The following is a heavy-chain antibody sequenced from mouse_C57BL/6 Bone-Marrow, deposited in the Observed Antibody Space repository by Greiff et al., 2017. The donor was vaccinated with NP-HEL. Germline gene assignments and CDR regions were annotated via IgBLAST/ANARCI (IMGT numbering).Heavy chain of an antibody. D-gene: IGHD3-3*01. CDR2: ISDGGSYT. J-gene: IGHJ4*01. V-gene: IGHV5-4*03. CDR3: ARGNRLGMDY. CDR1: GFTFSSYA. Sequence: EVKVVESGGGLVKPGGSLKLSCAASGFTFSSYAMSWVRQTPEKRLEWVATISDGGSYTYYPDNVKGRFTISRDNAKNNMYLQMSHLKSEDTAMYYCARGNRLGMDYWGQGTSVTVSS.